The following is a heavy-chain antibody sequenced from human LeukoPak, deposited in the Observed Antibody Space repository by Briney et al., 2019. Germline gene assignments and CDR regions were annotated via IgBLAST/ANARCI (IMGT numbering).Heavy chain of an antibody. J-gene: IGHJ6*03. Sequence: SETLSLTCTVSGGSISSSSYYWGWIRQPPGKGLEWIGSIYYSGSTYYNPSLKSRVTISVDTSKNQFSLKLNSVTAADTAVYYWARLTYYGSGSYYTADYYYMDAWGKGTTVTVSS. D-gene: IGHD3-10*01. V-gene: IGHV4-39*01. CDR2: IYYSGST. CDR1: GGSISSSSYY. CDR3: ARLTYYGSGSYYTADYYYMDA.